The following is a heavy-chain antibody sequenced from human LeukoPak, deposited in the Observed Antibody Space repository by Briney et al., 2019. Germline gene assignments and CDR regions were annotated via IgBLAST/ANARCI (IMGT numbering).Heavy chain of an antibody. Sequence: GGSLRLSCAASGFTFSSYGMHWVRQAPGKGVEGVAVISYYGSNKYYADSVKGRFTISRDNSKNTLYLQMNSLRAEDTAVYYCARDYVWGSYPGADAFDIWGQGTMVTVSS. V-gene: IGHV3-30*03. CDR2: ISYYGSNK. CDR1: GFTFSSYG. D-gene: IGHD3-16*02. J-gene: IGHJ3*02. CDR3: ARDYVWGSYPGADAFDI.